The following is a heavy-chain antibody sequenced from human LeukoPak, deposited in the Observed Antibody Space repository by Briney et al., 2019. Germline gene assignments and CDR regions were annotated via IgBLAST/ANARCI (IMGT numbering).Heavy chain of an antibody. V-gene: IGHV5-51*01. CDR3: ARRVGSGWPIDY. Sequence: GESLKISCQGSGYSFTTHWIAWVRQMPGKGLEWMGIIYPGASDTRYSPSFQGQDAISADKSISTAYLQWSSLKASDTAMYYCARRVGSGWPIDYWGQGTLVTVSS. CDR1: GYSFTTHW. D-gene: IGHD6-19*01. J-gene: IGHJ4*02. CDR2: IYPGASDT.